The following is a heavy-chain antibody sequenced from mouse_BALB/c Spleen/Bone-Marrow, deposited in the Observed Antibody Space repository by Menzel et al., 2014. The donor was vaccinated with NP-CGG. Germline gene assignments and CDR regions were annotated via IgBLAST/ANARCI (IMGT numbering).Heavy chain of an antibody. CDR2: IDPANGNT. CDR1: GFNIKDTY. CDR3: ASYDYGYYFDY. D-gene: IGHD2-4*01. Sequence: EVKLLESGAELVKPGASVKLSCTASGFNIKDTYMHWVKQRPEQGLEWIGGIDPANGNTKYDPKFQGKATITADTSSNTAYLQLSSLTSEDTAVYYCASYDYGYYFDYWGQGTTLTVSS. V-gene: IGHV14-3*02. J-gene: IGHJ2*01.